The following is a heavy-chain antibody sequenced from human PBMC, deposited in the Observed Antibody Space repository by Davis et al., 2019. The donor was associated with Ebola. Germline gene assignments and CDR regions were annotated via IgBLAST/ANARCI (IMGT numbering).Heavy chain of an antibody. J-gene: IGHJ4*02. V-gene: IGHV1-2*06. Sequence: SVPVSCKACGYTFTSYGISWVRQPPGQGLEWMGRLNPNSGGTKYAQEFQGRVTMTRDTSISTAYMELSSLRSDDTAIYYCARTVYCRDGNCYLRPFDNWGQGTLVTVSS. CDR2: LNPNSGGT. CDR3: ARTVYCRDGNCYLRPFDN. CDR1: GYTFTSYG. D-gene: IGHD2-15*01.